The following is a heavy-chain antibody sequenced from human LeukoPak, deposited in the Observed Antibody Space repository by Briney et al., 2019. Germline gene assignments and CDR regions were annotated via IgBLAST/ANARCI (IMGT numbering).Heavy chain of an antibody. D-gene: IGHD6-19*01. J-gene: IGHJ4*02. CDR3: ARDRAVAGFRFDY. CDR2: INPSGGIT. CDR1: GYTFTSYY. Sequence: ASVKVSCKASGYTFTSYYMHWVRQAPGQGLEWMGVINPSGGITSYPQKFQGRVTMTRDTSTSTVYMELSALRSEDTAMYYCARDRAVAGFRFDYWGRGTLVTVSS. V-gene: IGHV1-46*01.